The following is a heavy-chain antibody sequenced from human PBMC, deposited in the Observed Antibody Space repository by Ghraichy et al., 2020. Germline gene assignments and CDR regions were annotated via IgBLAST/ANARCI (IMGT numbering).Heavy chain of an antibody. V-gene: IGHV3-74*01. Sequence: GGSLRLSCAAAGFTFSSYWMHWVRQAPGKGLVWVSRINSDGSSTSYADFVKGRFTISRDNAKNTLYLQMNSLRAEDTAVYYCARNREVIDILTGYYVDGWFDPWGQGTLVTVSS. D-gene: IGHD3-9*01. CDR2: INSDGSST. CDR1: GFTFSSYW. CDR3: ARNREVIDILTGYYVDGWFDP. J-gene: IGHJ5*02.